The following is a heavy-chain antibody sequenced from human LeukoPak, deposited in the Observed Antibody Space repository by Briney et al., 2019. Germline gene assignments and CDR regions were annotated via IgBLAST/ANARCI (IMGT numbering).Heavy chain of an antibody. CDR2: IRYDGSNK. Sequence: PGGSLRLSCAASGFTFSSYGMHWVRQAPGKGLEWVAFIRYDGSNKYYADSVKGRFTISRDNSKNTLYLQMNSLRAEDTAVYYCAKDVTRRGAYYMDVWGKGTTVTISS. CDR3: AKDVTRRGAYYMDV. J-gene: IGHJ6*03. CDR1: GFTFSSYG. D-gene: IGHD2-21*02. V-gene: IGHV3-30*02.